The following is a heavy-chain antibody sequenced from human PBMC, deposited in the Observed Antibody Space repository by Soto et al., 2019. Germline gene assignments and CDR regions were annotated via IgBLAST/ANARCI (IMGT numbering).Heavy chain of an antibody. V-gene: IGHV3-74*03. Sequence: EVLLVESGGGLYQPGGSLKLSCAASGFGFSAYWMHWVRQAPGQGLVWVSRITSDGGSTTYADSVQGRFTISRDNAKDMVYLQMNSLRVDDTAIYYCARYSPGDRKGMDVWGQGTTVIVSS. CDR3: ARYSPGDRKGMDV. CDR2: ITSDGGST. D-gene: IGHD1-26*01. J-gene: IGHJ6*02. CDR1: GFGFSAYW.